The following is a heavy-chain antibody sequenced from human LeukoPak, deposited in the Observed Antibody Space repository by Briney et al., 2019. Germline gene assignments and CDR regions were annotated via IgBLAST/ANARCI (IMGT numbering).Heavy chain of an antibody. V-gene: IGHV3-11*04. CDR3: ARDRGWLQLEYYFDY. D-gene: IGHD5-24*01. CDR1: GFTFSDYY. J-gene: IGHJ4*02. CDR2: ISSSGSTI. Sequence: GGSLRLSCAASGFTFSDYYMSWIRQAPGKGLEWVSYISSSGSTIYYADSVKGRFTISRDNAKNSLYLQMNSLRAEDTAVYYCARDRGWLQLEYYFDYWGQGTLVTVSS.